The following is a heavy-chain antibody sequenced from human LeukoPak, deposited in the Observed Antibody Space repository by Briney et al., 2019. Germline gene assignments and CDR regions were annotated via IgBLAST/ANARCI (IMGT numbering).Heavy chain of an antibody. J-gene: IGHJ4*02. CDR2: ISGIGGST. CDR1: GFTFSSYA. V-gene: IGHV3-23*01. CDR3: AKDRSISMIVLFIKALDD. Sequence: GGALRLSCAASGFTFSSYAMSWVRQAPGKGLEWVSAISGIGGSTYYADTVRGGFTISRDNSTNTLYLQMNSLRAEDTAVYYCAKDRSISMIVLFIKALDDWGQGTMVTVSS. D-gene: IGHD3-22*01.